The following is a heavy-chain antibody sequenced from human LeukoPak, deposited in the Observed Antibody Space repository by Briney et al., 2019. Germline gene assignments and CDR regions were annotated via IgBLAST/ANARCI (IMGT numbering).Heavy chain of an antibody. D-gene: IGHD2-15*01. CDR2: INPNSGGT. V-gene: IGHV1-2*02. Sequence: ASVKVSCKASGYTFTGYYMHWVRQAPGQGLEWMGWINPNSGGTNYAQNFQGRVTMTRDTSISTAYMELSRLRSDDTAVYYCASTISYCSGGTCYLGYWGQGTLVIVSS. CDR1: GYTFTGYY. J-gene: IGHJ4*02. CDR3: ASTISYCSGGTCYLGY.